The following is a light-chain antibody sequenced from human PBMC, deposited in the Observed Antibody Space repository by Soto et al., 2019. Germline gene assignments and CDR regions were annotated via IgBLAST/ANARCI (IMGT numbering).Light chain of an antibody. CDR1: SSDVGGYNF. Sequence: QSALTQPPSASGSPGQSVTISCTGTSSDVGGYNFVSWYQQHPGKAPKLIIYEDTNRPSGVRYRFSGSNSGNTATPTVSGLQADDEADYYCSSYAASDSPYVFGTGTKVTVL. CDR3: SSYAASDSPYV. J-gene: IGLJ1*01. CDR2: EDT. V-gene: IGLV2-8*01.